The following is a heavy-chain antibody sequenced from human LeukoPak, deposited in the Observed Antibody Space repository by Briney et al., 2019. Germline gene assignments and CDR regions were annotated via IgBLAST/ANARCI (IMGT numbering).Heavy chain of an antibody. CDR2: IYSGGST. Sequence: PGGSLRLSCAASGFTVSSNYMSWVRQAPGKGLEWVSVIYSGGSTYYADSAKGRSTISRDNSKNTLYLQMNSLRAEDTAVYYCARDKVYYYDSSGYAYYWYFDLWGRGTLVTVSS. CDR1: GFTVSSNY. J-gene: IGHJ2*01. V-gene: IGHV3-66*01. D-gene: IGHD3-22*01. CDR3: ARDKVYYYDSSGYAYYWYFDL.